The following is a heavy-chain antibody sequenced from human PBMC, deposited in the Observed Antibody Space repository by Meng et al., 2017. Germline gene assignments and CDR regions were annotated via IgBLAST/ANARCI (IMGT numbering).Heavy chain of an antibody. CDR2: IWYDGSNK. CDR3: ARDASYSSGWYYFDY. D-gene: IGHD6-19*01. J-gene: IGHJ4*02. Sequence: GESLKISCAASGFTFSSYGMHWVRQAPGKGLEWVAVIWYDGSNKYYADSVKGRFTISRDNSKNTLYLQMNSLRAEDTAVYYCARDASYSSGWYYFDYWGQGTLVTVS. CDR1: GFTFSSYG. V-gene: IGHV3-33*01.